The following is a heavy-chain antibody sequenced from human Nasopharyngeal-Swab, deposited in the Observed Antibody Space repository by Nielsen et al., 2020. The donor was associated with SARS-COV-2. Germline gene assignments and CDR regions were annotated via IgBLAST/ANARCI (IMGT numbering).Heavy chain of an antibody. CDR1: GFTFSSYW. V-gene: IGHV3-74*01. J-gene: IGHJ3*01. CDR3: ARVDVHDAFDV. CDR2: MNSDGSRT. Sequence: GESLKTSCAASGFTFSSYWMHWVRQAPGEGLVWVSRMNSDGSRTSYADSVKGRFTISRDNAKNTLYLQMNSLRAEDTAVYYCARVDVHDAFDVWGQGTMVTVSS. D-gene: IGHD3-16*01.